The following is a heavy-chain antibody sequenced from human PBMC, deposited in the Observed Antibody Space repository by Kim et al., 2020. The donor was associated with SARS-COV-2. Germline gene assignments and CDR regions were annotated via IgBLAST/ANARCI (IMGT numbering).Heavy chain of an antibody. V-gene: IGHV5-10-1*01. Sequence: YSPPFQGNVTISADKSISTAYQQWSSLKASDTAMYYCARKGDYGDGGMDVWGQGTTVAVSS. J-gene: IGHJ6*02. D-gene: IGHD4-17*01. CDR3: ARKGDYGDGGMDV.